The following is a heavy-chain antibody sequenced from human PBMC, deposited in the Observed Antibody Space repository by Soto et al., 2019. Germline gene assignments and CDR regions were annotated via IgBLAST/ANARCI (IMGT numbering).Heavy chain of an antibody. Sequence: EVQLFESGGGVAQPGGSLRLSCAASGFTFSSYAMSWVRQAPGKGLEWVSVISGGGGTTYYADSVKGRCTISRDNSKNTLYLEVNSLRAEDTAVYYCAKAPERHITLAVVTHWLDYWGQGTLVTVSS. D-gene: IGHD3-22*01. CDR2: ISGGGGTT. CDR3: AKAPERHITLAVVTHWLDY. V-gene: IGHV3-23*01. J-gene: IGHJ4*02. CDR1: GFTFSSYA.